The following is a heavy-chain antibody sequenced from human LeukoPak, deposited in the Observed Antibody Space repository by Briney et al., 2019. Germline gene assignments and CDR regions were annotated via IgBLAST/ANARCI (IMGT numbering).Heavy chain of an antibody. Sequence: GGSLRLFCAASGFPFCDYYMSWIRQAPGKGLEWVSYISSSGSTIYYADSVKGRFNISRDNAKHSLYLQMNRLRAEDTAVYYCARELDTMVRGVIRSYYYYGMDVWGQGTTVTVSS. J-gene: IGHJ6*02. V-gene: IGHV3-11*01. CDR1: GFPFCDYY. D-gene: IGHD3-10*01. CDR2: ISSSGSTI. CDR3: ARELDTMVRGVIRSYYYYGMDV.